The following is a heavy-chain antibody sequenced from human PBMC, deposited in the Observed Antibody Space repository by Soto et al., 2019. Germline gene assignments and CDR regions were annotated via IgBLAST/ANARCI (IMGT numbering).Heavy chain of an antibody. CDR1: GYTFTSYG. D-gene: IGHD3-16*01. CDR3: ARMETFGSLNWFDP. V-gene: IGHV1-8*02. Sequence: ASVKVSGKASGYTFTSYGTSWVRQAPGQGLEWMGWMNPGSGDTGYAQKFQGRVTMTRDISIATAYMELSSLRSDDTAIYYCARMETFGSLNWFDPWGQGTLVTVSS. CDR2: MNPGSGDT. J-gene: IGHJ5*02.